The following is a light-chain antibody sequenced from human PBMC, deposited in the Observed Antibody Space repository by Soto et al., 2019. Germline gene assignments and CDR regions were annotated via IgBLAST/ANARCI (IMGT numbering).Light chain of an antibody. J-gene: IGKJ1*01. CDR3: QQYGSSLRT. CDR1: QSVSSN. CDR2: GAS. V-gene: IGKV3-20*01. Sequence: EIVMTQSPATVSVSSGERATLXXRASQSVSSNLAWYQQKPGQAPRVXIYGASSRATGIPDRFSGSGSGTDFTLTISRLEPEDFAVYYCQQYGSSLRTFGQGTKVDIK.